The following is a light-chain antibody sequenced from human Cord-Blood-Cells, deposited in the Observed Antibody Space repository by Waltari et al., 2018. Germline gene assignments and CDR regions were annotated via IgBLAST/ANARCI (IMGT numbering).Light chain of an antibody. V-gene: IGKV1-39*01. CDR1: QSFSSY. CDR2: ATS. Sequence: DLQMTQSPSSLYASVGYRVNITCRASQSFSSYLNWYQQKPGKAPKILIYATSSLQSGVPSRFSGSGSGTDFTLTISSLQPEDFATYYCQQSYSTPYTFGQGTKLEIK. J-gene: IGKJ2*01. CDR3: QQSYSTPYT.